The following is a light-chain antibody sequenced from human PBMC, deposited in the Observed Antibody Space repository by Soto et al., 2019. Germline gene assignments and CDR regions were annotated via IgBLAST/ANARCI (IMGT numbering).Light chain of an antibody. J-gene: IGKJ1*01. Sequence: VLTQSPGILSLSPGERATISCRASQSVSSSYLAWYRQKPGQAPRLLIYGASSRATGIPGRFSGSGSGTDFTLTISRLEPEDFAVYYCQQYGSSPWTFGRGTKVDIK. CDR1: QSVSSSY. CDR2: GAS. CDR3: QQYGSSPWT. V-gene: IGKV3-20*01.